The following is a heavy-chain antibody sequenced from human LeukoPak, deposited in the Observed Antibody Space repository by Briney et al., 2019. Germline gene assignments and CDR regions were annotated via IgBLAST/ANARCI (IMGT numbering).Heavy chain of an antibody. Sequence: GASVKVSCKASGYTFTGYYMHWVRQAPGQGLEWMGRINPNSGGTSYAQKFQGRVTMTRDTSISTAYMELSSLRSEDTAVYYCARSRGYSGYDDYYYGMDVWGQGTTVTVSS. CDR2: INPNSGGT. D-gene: IGHD5-12*01. J-gene: IGHJ6*02. CDR1: GYTFTGYY. V-gene: IGHV1-2*06. CDR3: ARSRGYSGYDDYYYGMDV.